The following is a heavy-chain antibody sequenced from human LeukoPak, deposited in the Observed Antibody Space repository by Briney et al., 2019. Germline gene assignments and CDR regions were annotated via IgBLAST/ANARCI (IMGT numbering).Heavy chain of an antibody. V-gene: IGHV4-30-4*01. CDR3: ARDLVVRGVITPYYYYGMDV. CDR2: IYYSGST. J-gene: IGHJ6*02. CDR1: GGSISSGDYY. D-gene: IGHD3-10*01. Sequence: SETLSLTCTVSGGSISSGDYYWSWIRQPPGKGLGWIGYIYYSGSTYYNPSLKSRVTISVDTSKNQFSLKLSSVTAADTAVYYCARDLVVRGVITPYYYYGMDVWGQGTTVTVSS.